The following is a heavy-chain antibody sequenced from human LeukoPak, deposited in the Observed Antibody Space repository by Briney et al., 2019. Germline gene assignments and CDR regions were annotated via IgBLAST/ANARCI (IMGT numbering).Heavy chain of an antibody. Sequence: GGSLRLSCAASGFTFSSYSMNWVRQAPGKGLEWVSYISSSSSTIYYADSVKGRFTISRDNAKNSLYLQMNSLRAEDTAVYYCARGGKITMIVVVSGAFDIWGQGTMVTVSS. CDR1: GFTFSSYS. J-gene: IGHJ3*02. CDR2: ISSSSSTI. CDR3: ARGGKITMIVVVSGAFDI. D-gene: IGHD3-22*01. V-gene: IGHV3-48*01.